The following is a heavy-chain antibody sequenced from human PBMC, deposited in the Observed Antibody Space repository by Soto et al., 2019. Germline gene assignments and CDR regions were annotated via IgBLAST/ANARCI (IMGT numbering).Heavy chain of an antibody. V-gene: IGHV3-30-3*01. CDR1: GFTFSSYA. CDR3: ASILGPRSLGQWQNWFDP. CDR2: ISYDGSNK. Sequence: GGSLRLSCAASGFTFSSYAMHWVRQAPGKGLEWVAVISYDGSNKYYADSVKGRFTISRDNSKNTLYLQMNSLRAEDTAVYYCASILGPRSLGQWQNWFDPWGQGTLVTVSS. J-gene: IGHJ5*02. D-gene: IGHD6-19*01.